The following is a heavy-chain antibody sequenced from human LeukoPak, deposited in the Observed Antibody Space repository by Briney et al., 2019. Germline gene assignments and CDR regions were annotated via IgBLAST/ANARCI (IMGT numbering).Heavy chain of an antibody. Sequence: GGSLRLSCAASGFSVGYNYMNWVRQTPGKGLEWISRSGNRAHGYPTVYASSVRGRFTISRDSSGNSLYLQMNSLKTDDTAVYYCVRGYNSFDSWGQGTLVTVSS. CDR3: VRGYNSFDS. D-gene: IGHD5-12*01. CDR2: SGNRAHGYPT. CDR1: GFSVGYNY. J-gene: IGHJ4*02. V-gene: IGHV3-72*01.